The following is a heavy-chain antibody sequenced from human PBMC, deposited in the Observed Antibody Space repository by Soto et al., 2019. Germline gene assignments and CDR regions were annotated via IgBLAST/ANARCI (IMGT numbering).Heavy chain of an antibody. CDR2: TNEDGSTI. CDR3: RKYCGGGWGY. J-gene: IGHJ4*02. Sequence: EVQLVESGGGLVQPGGSLRLSCAASGFTFSSYWMHWVRQAPGKGLVWVSRTNEDGSTINYADSVKGRFTISRDNAKNRLYLERNGLGAEDTAVYYGRKYCGGGWGYWGQGTLVTVSS. V-gene: IGHV3-74*01. D-gene: IGHD2-21*01. CDR1: GFTFSSYW.